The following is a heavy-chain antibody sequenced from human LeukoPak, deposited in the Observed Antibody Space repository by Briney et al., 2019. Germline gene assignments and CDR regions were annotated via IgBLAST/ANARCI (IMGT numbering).Heavy chain of an antibody. CDR1: GFTFSTAS. D-gene: IGHD6-19*01. CDR2: FDTGFGT. J-gene: IGHJ4*02. Sequence: GGSLRLSCAASGFTFSTASLHWVRQAPGRGLEWVSAFDTGFGTYYPDSLMGRFTISRDNSKNTPFLQMNSLRAEDTAVYYCARSSGWWSLDYWGQGTLVTVSS. CDR3: ARSSGWWSLDY. V-gene: IGHV3-23*01.